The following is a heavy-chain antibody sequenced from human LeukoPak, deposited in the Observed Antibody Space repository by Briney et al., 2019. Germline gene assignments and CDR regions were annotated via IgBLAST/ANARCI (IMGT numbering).Heavy chain of an antibody. J-gene: IGHJ4*02. Sequence: HPGGSLRLSCAASGLTFSTYWMTWVRQAPGKGLEWVANIKQDGSEKNYVDSVKGRFTISRDNAKNSLYLQMNSLRAEDTAVYYCAAQRAAGFDYWGQGTLVTVSS. CDR3: AAQRAAGFDY. CDR2: IKQDGSEK. CDR1: GLTFSTYW. V-gene: IGHV3-7*01. D-gene: IGHD6-25*01.